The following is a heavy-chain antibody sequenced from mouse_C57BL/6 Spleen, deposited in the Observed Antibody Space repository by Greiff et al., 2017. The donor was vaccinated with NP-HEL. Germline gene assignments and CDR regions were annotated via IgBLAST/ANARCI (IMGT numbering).Heavy chain of an antibody. V-gene: IGHV5-4*01. CDR3: ARGGDYDYDDYAMDY. J-gene: IGHJ4*01. D-gene: IGHD2-4*01. CDR2: ISDGGSYT. Sequence: EVQGVESGGGLVKPGGSLKLSCAASGFTFSSYAMSWVRQTPEKRLEWVATISDGGSYTYYPDNVKGRFTISRDNAKNNLYLQMSHLKSEDTAMYYCARGGDYDYDDYAMDYWGQGTSVTVSS. CDR1: GFTFSSYA.